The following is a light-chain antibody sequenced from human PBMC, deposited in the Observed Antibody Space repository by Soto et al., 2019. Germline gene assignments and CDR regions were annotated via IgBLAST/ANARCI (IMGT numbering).Light chain of an antibody. CDR2: EGS. Sequence: QSVLTQPAPGSGPPGRSTTISGPETTREVGSYNLVSWYQQHPGKAPKLMIYEGSKRPSGVSNRFSGSKSGNTASLTISGLQAEDEADYYCCSYAGSSTFGVVFGGGTKVTVL. CDR1: TREVGSYNL. CDR3: CSYAGSSTFGVV. J-gene: IGLJ2*01. V-gene: IGLV2-23*03.